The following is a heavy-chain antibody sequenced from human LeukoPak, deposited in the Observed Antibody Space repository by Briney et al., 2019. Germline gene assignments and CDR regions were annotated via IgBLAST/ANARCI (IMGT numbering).Heavy chain of an antibody. V-gene: IGHV3-30*18. D-gene: IGHD3-22*01. Sequence: GGSLRLSCAASGFTFSSYGMHWVRQAPGKGLEWVAVISYDGSNKYYADSVKGRFTISRDNSKNTLYLQMNSLRAEDTAVYYCAKEPQTYYYDSSGYYYDYWGQGTLVTVSS. CDR2: ISYDGSNK. CDR3: AKEPQTYYYDSSGYYYDY. J-gene: IGHJ4*02. CDR1: GFTFSSYG.